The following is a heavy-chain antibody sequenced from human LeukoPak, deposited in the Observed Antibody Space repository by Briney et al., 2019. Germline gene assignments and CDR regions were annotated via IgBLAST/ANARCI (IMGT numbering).Heavy chain of an antibody. CDR3: ASPLRYSSSWYYFDY. CDR1: GFTVGSNY. D-gene: IGHD6-13*01. V-gene: IGHV3-53*01. Sequence: GGSLRLSCAASGFTVGSNYMSWVRQAPGKGLEWVSVIYSGGSTYYADSVKGRFTISRDNSKNTLYLQMNSLRAEDTAVYYCASPLRYSSSWYYFDYWGQGTLVTVSS. CDR2: IYSGGST. J-gene: IGHJ4*02.